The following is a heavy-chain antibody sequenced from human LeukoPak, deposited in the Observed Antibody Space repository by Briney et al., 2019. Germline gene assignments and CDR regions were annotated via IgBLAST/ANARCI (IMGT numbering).Heavy chain of an antibody. V-gene: IGHV3-23*01. CDR2: ISGSGGST. CDR1: GFTFSSYA. D-gene: IGHD1-26*01. Sequence: GGSLRLSCAASGFTFSSYAMSWVREAPGKGLGWVSAISGSGGSTYYADSVKGRFTISRDNSKNTLYLQMNSLRAEDTAVYYCAKGSVGARGNGMDVWGQGTTVTVSS. J-gene: IGHJ6*02. CDR3: AKGSVGARGNGMDV.